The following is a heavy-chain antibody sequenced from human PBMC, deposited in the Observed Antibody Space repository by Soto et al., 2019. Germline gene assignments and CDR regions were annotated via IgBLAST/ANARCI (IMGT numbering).Heavy chain of an antibody. Sequence: EVQLLESGGGLVQPGGSLRLSCAASGFTFSGYAIIWVRQAPGKGLEWVSTISGGGDGTYYADSVKGRFTISRDNSRXXXXXXXXXXXXXXXXXXXXXXXGXGSLTTYCSGGGCHYAFDIWGQGTMVTVXS. CDR2: ISGGGDGT. V-gene: IGHV3-23*01. J-gene: IGHJ3*02. CDR1: GFTFSGYA. D-gene: IGHD2-15*01. CDR3: XXXGXGSLTTYCSGGGCHYAFDI.